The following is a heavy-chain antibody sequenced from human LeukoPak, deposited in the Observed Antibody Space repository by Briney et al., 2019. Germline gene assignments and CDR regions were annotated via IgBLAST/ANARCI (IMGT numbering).Heavy chain of an antibody. J-gene: IGHJ4*02. D-gene: IGHD2-2*01. V-gene: IGHV4-31*03. CDR2: IYYSGST. CDR3: ARDLRYCSSTSCHYFDY. CDR1: GGSISSGGYY. Sequence: SETLSLTCTVSGGSISSGGYYWSWIRQHPGKGLEWIGYIYYSGSTYYNPSLKSRVTISVDTSKNQFSLKLSSVTAADTAVYYCARDLRYCSSTSCHYFDYRGQGTLVTASS.